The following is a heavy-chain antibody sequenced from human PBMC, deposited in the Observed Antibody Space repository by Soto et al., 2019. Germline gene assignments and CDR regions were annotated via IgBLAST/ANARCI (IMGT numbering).Heavy chain of an antibody. CDR3: TRALSGSYDS. D-gene: IGHD1-26*01. CDR1: GDSVSSRSAA. CDR2: TYYRSKWST. V-gene: IGHV6-1*01. Sequence: PSQTLSLTCAISGDSVSSRSAAWNWIRQSPSRGLEWLGRTYYRSKWSTDYAVSVKSRIIINPDTSKKQFYLQLNSVTPEDTAVYYCTRALSGSYDSWGQGTMVTVSS. J-gene: IGHJ5*01.